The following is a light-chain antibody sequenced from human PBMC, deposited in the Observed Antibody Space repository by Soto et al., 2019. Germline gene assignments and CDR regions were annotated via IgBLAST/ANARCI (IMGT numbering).Light chain of an antibody. Sequence: IQMTQSPSTLSASVGDRVAITCRASDNIVHWVAWYQQKPGKAPKLLIYKAANLADEVPSRFAGSGSGTDFTLTITRLQPDDFATYYCQHYNSFSRTFGQGTKV. CDR2: KAA. CDR3: QHYNSFSRT. J-gene: IGKJ1*01. V-gene: IGKV1-5*03. CDR1: DNIVHW.